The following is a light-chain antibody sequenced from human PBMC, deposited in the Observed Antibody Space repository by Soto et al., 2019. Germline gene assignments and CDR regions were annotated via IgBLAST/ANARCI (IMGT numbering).Light chain of an antibody. CDR2: AAS. Sequence: DIQMTQSPSSLSASVGDRVTITCRASQSISSYLNWYQQKPGKAPKLLIYAASRLQSGVPSRFSGSGSGTDFTLTISSLQPEDFATYYCQQSYSTPLTFGGATTVEIK. CDR1: QSISSY. V-gene: IGKV1-39*01. CDR3: QQSYSTPLT. J-gene: IGKJ4*01.